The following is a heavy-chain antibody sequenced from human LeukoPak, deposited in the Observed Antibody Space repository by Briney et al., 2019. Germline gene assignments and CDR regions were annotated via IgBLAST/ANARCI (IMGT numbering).Heavy chain of an antibody. J-gene: IGHJ4*02. CDR2: IYSGGNT. D-gene: IGHD2-15*01. V-gene: IGHV3-53*01. CDR1: GFDVSNNY. Sequence: GGSLRLSCAASGFDVSNNYMTWVRQAPGKGLEWVSVIYSGGNTYYTGSVRGRFTISRDNAKNTLYLQMNNLRAEDTAVYYCASPLGYCRGGTCSSDDYWGQGTLVTVSS. CDR3: ASPLGYCRGGTCSSDDY.